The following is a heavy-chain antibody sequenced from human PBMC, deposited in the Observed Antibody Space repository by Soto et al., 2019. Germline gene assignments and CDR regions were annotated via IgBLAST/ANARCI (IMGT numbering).Heavy chain of an antibody. CDR1: GYTLTELS. V-gene: IGHV1-24*01. J-gene: IGHJ3*02. CDR2: FDPEDGET. D-gene: IGHD2-2*01. CDR3: ATDIVVVPAAMSTGDAFDI. Sequence: QVQLVQSGAEVKKPGASVKVSCKVSGYTLTELSMHWVRQAPGKGLEWMGGFDPEDGETIYAQKFQGRVTMTEDTSTDTAYMELSSLRSEDTAVYYCATDIVVVPAAMSTGDAFDIWGQGTMGTVSS.